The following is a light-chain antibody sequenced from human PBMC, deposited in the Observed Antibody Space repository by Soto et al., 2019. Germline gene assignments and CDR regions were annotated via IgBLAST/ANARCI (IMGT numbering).Light chain of an antibody. CDR3: QQYGSSQT. CDR1: QSVSSSY. V-gene: IGKV3-20*01. CDR2: GAS. J-gene: IGKJ1*01. Sequence: PGERATLSCRASQSVSSSYLAWYQQKPGQAPRLLIYGASSRATGIPDRFSGSGSGTDFTLTISRLEPEDFAVYYCQQYGSSQTFGQGTKVDIK.